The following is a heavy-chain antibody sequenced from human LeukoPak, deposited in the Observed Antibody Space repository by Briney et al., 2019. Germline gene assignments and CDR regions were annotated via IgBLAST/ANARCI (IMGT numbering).Heavy chain of an antibody. CDR1: GGSVSSYY. CDR3: ARHGGITMVRGVLSAFDI. Sequence: NPSETLSLTCTVSGGSVSSYYWSWIRQPPGKGLVWCGYIYYSGNTNYNPSLKSRVTILVDTSKKQFSLKLNSVTAADTAVYYWARHGGITMVRGVLSAFDIWGQETMVTVSS. J-gene: IGHJ3*02. CDR2: IYYSGNT. V-gene: IGHV4-59*08. D-gene: IGHD3-10*01.